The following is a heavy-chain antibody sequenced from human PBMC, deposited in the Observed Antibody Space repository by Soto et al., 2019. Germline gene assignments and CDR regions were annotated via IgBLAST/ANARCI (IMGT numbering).Heavy chain of an antibody. Sequence: GGSLRLSCAASGFTFSSYGMHWVRQAPGKGLEWVAVISYDGSNKYYADSVKGRFTISRDNSKNTLYLQMNSLRAEDTAVYYCAKDHYTMIVVVISYYYYGMDVWGQGTTVTVSS. CDR3: AKDHYTMIVVVISYYYYGMDV. CDR1: GFTFSSYG. V-gene: IGHV3-30*18. D-gene: IGHD3-22*01. CDR2: ISYDGSNK. J-gene: IGHJ6*02.